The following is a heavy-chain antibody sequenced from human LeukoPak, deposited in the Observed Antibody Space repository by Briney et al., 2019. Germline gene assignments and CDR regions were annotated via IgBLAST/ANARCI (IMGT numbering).Heavy chain of an antibody. CDR2: INHSGST. V-gene: IGHV4-34*01. D-gene: IGHD3-10*01. CDR3: ARLVRVRGVIRKDY. J-gene: IGHJ4*02. CDR1: GGSFSGYY. Sequence: SETLSLTCAVYGGSFSGYYWSWIRQPPGKGLEWIGEINHSGSTNYNPSLKSRVTISVDTSKDQFSLKLSSVTAADTAVYYCARLVRVRGVIRKDYWGQGNLVTVSS.